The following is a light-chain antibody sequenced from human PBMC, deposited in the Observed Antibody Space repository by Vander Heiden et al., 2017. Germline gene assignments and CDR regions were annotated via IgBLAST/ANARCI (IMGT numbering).Light chain of an antibody. CDR3: ETWDSNTWV. V-gene: IGLV4-60*03. J-gene: IGLJ3*02. CDR2: LESSGSY. CDR1: SGHSRNI. Sequence: QPALTQSSSASASLGSSVKLTCTPSSGHSRNIIAWHQQQPGKAPRYLMKLESSGSYNKGSGVPDRFSGSSSGTDRYLTISNLQSEDEADYHCETWDSNTWVFGGGTKLTVL.